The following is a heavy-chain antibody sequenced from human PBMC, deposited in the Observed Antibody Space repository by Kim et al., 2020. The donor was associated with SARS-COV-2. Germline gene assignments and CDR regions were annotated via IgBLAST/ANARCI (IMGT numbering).Heavy chain of an antibody. V-gene: IGHV3-30*04. Sequence: GGSLRLSCAASGFTFSSYAMHWVRQAPGKGLEWVSVISYDGSSKYYVDSVKGRFTISRDNSKNTLYLQMNSLRAEDTAVYYCARGANPFRPLGYCDSYY. J-gene: IGHJ6*01. CDR1: GFTFSSYA. CDR3: ARGANPFRPLGYCDSYY. D-gene: IGHD1-26*01. CDR2: ISYDGSSK.